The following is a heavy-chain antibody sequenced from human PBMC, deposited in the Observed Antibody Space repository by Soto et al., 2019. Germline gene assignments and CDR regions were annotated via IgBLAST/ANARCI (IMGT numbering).Heavy chain of an antibody. J-gene: IGHJ3*02. CDR1: GGSISIGGYY. CDR3: ARNSGSYYNGAFDI. Sequence: QVHLQESGPGLVKPSQTLSLTCTVSGGSISIGGYYWSWIRQHLGKGLEWIGYIYYSGSTYYNPSLKSRVTISVDKAKNQFSLKLSSVTAADTAVYYCARNSGSYYNGAFDIWGQGKMVTGSS. V-gene: IGHV4-31*03. CDR2: IYYSGST. D-gene: IGHD3-10*01.